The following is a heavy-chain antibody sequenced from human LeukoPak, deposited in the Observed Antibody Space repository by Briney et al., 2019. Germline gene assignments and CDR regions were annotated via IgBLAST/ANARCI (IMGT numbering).Heavy chain of an antibody. CDR3: ARGYSSSSRIDY. CDR2: INTDGSST. CDR1: GFTFSNYW. D-gene: IGHD6-6*01. J-gene: IGHJ4*01. Sequence: GGSLRLSCAASGFTFSNYWMHWVRQAPGKGLVWVSRINTDGSSTTYADSVKGRSTISRDNAKNTLYLQMNSLSAEDTAVYYCARGYSSSSRIDYWGQGTLVTVSS. V-gene: IGHV3-74*01.